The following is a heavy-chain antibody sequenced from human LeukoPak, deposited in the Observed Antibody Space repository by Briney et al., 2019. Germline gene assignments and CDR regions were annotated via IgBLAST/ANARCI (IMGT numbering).Heavy chain of an antibody. CDR2: IRYDGSNK. CDR1: GFTFSSYG. V-gene: IGHV3-30*02. J-gene: IGHJ6*03. CDR3: AKTQSGVVVVAASSRSYYYYMDV. D-gene: IGHD2-15*01. Sequence: GGSLRLSCAASGFTFSSYGMHWVRQAPGKGLEWVAFIRYDGSNKYYADSVKGRFTISRDNSKNTLYLQMNSLRAEDTAVYYCAKTQSGVVVVAASSRSYYYYMDVWGKGTTVTVSS.